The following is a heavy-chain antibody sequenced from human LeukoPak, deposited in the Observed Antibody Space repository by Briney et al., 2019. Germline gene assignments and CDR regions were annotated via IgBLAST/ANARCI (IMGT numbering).Heavy chain of an antibody. CDR3: AREIPGGATNLDY. CDR1: GFTVSSYW. D-gene: IGHD1-26*01. CDR2: IKEDGSAK. J-gene: IGHJ4*02. V-gene: IGHV3-7*01. Sequence: GGSLRLSCAASGFTVSSYWMSWVRQAPGKGLEWVANIKEDGSAKNYVDSVKGRFTISRDNAKNSLYLQTNSLRAEDTAVYYCAREIPGGATNLDYWGQGTLVTVSS.